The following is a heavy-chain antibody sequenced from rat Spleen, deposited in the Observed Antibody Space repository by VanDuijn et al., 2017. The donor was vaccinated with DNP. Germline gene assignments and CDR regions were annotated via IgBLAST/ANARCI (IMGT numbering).Heavy chain of an antibody. V-gene: IGHV4-2*01. D-gene: IGHD5-1*01. CDR3: AIANGAY. J-gene: IGHJ2*01. CDR1: GFNFNDYW. CDR2: INKDSRTI. Sequence: EVRLVESGGGLVQPGRSLKLSCAASGFNFNDYWMGWVRQAPGKGLEWIGEINKDSRTINYIPSLKDKFTISRDNAQDTLYLQMSKLGSEDTATYYCAIANGAYWGQGVMVTVSS.